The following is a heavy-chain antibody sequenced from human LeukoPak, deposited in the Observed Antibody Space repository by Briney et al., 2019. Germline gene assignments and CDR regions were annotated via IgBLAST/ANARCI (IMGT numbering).Heavy chain of an antibody. V-gene: IGHV1-2*02. Sequence: ASVKVSCKASGYTFTGYYMHWVRQAPGQGLEWMGWINPNSGGTNYAQKFQGRVTMTRDASISTAYMELSRLRSDDTAVYYCARDCSGGSCTGDYWGQGTLVTVSS. J-gene: IGHJ4*02. CDR2: INPNSGGT. D-gene: IGHD2-15*01. CDR3: ARDCSGGSCTGDY. CDR1: GYTFTGYY.